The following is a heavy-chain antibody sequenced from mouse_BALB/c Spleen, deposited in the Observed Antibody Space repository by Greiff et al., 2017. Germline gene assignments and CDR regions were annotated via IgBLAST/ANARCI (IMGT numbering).Heavy chain of an antibody. CDR2: INPYNDGT. Sequence: VQLQQSGPELVKPGASVKMSCKASGYTFTSYVMHWVKQKPGQGLEWIGYINPYNDGTKYNEKFKGKATLTSDKSSSTAYMELSSLTSEDSAVYYCARDGNGNYERYAMDYWGQGTSVTVSS. V-gene: IGHV1-14*01. J-gene: IGHJ4*01. CDR1: GYTFTSYV. D-gene: IGHD2-1*01. CDR3: ARDGNGNYERYAMDY.